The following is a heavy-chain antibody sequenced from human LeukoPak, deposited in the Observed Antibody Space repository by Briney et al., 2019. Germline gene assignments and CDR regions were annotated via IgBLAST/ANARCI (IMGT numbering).Heavy chain of an antibody. CDR1: GFTFSIYN. J-gene: IGHJ4*02. V-gene: IGHV3-21*01. CDR3: ARDRQMATFHFDY. CDR2: ISSSGTYI. Sequence: PGGSLRPSCAVSGFTFSIYNMNWVRQAPGKGLEWVSSISSSGTYIHYAGSVKGRFTVSRDNAKNSLYLQMNSLRAEDTAVYYCARDRQMATFHFDYWGQGTLVTVSS. D-gene: IGHD5-24*01.